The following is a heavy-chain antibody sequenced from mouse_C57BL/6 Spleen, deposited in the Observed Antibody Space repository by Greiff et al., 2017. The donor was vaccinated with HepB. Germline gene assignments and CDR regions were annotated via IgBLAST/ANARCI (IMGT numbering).Heavy chain of an antibody. CDR2: ISSGGDYI. CDR3: TRVPTYYGSSYAMDY. CDR1: GFTFSSYA. D-gene: IGHD1-1*01. J-gene: IGHJ4*01. Sequence: EVHLVESGEGLVKPGGSLKLSCAASGFTFSSYAMSWVRQTPEKRLEWVAYISSGGDYIYYADTVKGRFTISRDNARNTLYLQMSSLKSEDTAMYYCTRVPTYYGSSYAMDYWGQGTSVTVSS. V-gene: IGHV5-9-1*02.